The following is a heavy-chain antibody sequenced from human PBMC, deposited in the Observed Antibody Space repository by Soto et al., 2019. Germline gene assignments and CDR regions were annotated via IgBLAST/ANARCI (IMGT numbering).Heavy chain of an antibody. CDR3: AREIVY. CDR2: INSDGSST. V-gene: IGHV3-74*01. J-gene: IGHJ4*02. CDR1: GFTFGNYW. D-gene: IGHD3-22*01. Sequence: PGGSLRLSCAASGFTFGNYWMHWVGQTPGKGLVWVSRINSDGSSTSYADSVKGRFTISRDNAKNTLYLQMNSLRADDTALYYCAREIVYWGQGTLVTVYS.